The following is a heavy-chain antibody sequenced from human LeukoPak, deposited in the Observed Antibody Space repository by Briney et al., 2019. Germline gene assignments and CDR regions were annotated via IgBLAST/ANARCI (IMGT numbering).Heavy chain of an antibody. CDR3: ARETFPWTHNWFDP. D-gene: IGHD3-3*02. CDR1: GFTFSSYW. Sequence: GGSLRLSCAASGFTFSSYWMSWVRQAPGKGLEWVANIKQDGSEKYYVDSVKGRFTISRDNAKNSLYLQMNSLRAEDTAVYYCARETFPWTHNWFDPWGQGTLVTVSS. V-gene: IGHV3-7*01. CDR2: IKQDGSEK. J-gene: IGHJ5*02.